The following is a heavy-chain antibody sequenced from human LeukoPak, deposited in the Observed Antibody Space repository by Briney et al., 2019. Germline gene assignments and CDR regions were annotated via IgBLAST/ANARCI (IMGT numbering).Heavy chain of an antibody. CDR2: FYTSGST. CDR1: GGSISSYY. V-gene: IGHV4-4*07. J-gene: IGHJ4*02. CDR3: ARSPYYYGSGTYYDY. D-gene: IGHD3-10*01. Sequence: SETLSLTCTVSGGSISSYYWSWIRQPAGKGLEWIGRFYTSGSTNYNPSLKSRVTISVDKSKNQFSLKLSSATAADTAVYYCARSPYYYGSGTYYDYWGQGTLVTVSS.